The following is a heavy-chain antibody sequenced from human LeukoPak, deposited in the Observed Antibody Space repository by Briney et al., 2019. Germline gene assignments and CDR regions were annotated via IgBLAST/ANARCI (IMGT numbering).Heavy chain of an antibody. Sequence: GASVKVPCKASGYTFTGYYMHWVRQAPGQGLEWMGWIIPNSGGTNYAQKFQGRVTMTRDTSISTAYMELSRLRFDDTAVYYCHYYYYGMDVWGQGTTVTVSS. J-gene: IGHJ6*02. CDR3: HYYYYGMDV. V-gene: IGHV1-2*02. CDR2: IIPNSGGT. CDR1: GYTFTGYY.